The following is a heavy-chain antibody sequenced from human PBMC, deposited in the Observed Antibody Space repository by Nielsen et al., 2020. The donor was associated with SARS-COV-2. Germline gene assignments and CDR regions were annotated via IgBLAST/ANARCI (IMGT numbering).Heavy chain of an antibody. Sequence: GGSLRLSCAASGFTVSSYEMSWVRQAPGKGLEWISYISKSGTTKYYADSVKGRFTISRDNAKNSLFLQMNTLRAEDTAVYYCARDLGGDAYWGQGTQVTVSS. CDR2: ISKSGTTK. J-gene: IGHJ4*02. CDR1: GFTVSSYE. CDR3: ARDLGGDAY. D-gene: IGHD2-21*02. V-gene: IGHV3-48*03.